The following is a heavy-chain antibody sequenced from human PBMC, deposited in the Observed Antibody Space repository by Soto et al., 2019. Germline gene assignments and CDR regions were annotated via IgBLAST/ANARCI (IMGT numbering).Heavy chain of an antibody. D-gene: IGHD3-10*01. Sequence: QVQLVQSGAEVKKPGASVKVSCKASGYTFTSYAMHWVRQAPGQRPEWMGWINAGNGNTKYSQKFQGRVTITRDTSASTAYMELSSLRSEDTAVYYCAREGVLWFGELSRWFDPWGQGTLVTVSS. CDR2: INAGNGNT. J-gene: IGHJ5*02. CDR3: AREGVLWFGELSRWFDP. V-gene: IGHV1-3*01. CDR1: GYTFTSYA.